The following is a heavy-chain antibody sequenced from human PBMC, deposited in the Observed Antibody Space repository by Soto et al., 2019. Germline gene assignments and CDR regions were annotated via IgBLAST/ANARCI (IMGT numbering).Heavy chain of an antibody. CDR1: GFTVSSNY. CDR3: ARVGYYYDSSGYYFPDLGSYGMDV. V-gene: IGHV3-53*01. CDR2: IYSGGST. D-gene: IGHD3-22*01. Sequence: GGSLRLSCAASGFTVSSNYMSWVRQAPGKGLEWVSVIYSGGSTYYADSVKGRFTISRDNSNKPLYLQMTRLRAEDTAVYYCARVGYYYDSSGYYFPDLGSYGMDVWGQGTTVTVSS. J-gene: IGHJ6*02.